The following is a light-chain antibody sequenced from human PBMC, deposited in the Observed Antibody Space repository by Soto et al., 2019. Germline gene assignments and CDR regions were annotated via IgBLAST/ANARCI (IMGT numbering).Light chain of an antibody. CDR3: MQTLESRT. V-gene: IGKV2-28*01. CDR2: LGY. J-gene: IGKJ1*01. CDR1: RSLLKANGYTY. Sequence: DIVMTQSPLSLTVTPGEPASISCRSSRSLLKANGYTYFHWFLQKPGQFPQLLIYLGYNRAPGVPDRFSGGGSGTDVALEIRRVEADDVGVYYCMQTLESRTFGQGTKVESK.